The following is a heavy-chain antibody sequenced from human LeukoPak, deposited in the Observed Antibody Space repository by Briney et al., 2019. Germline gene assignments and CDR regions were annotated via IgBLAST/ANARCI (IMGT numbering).Heavy chain of an antibody. CDR1: GGSISSGDYY. Sequence: PSETLSLTCTVSGGSISSGDYYWSWIRQPPGQGLEWIGYISLSGGTYYNPSLKSRATISLDTSRNQFSLKLSSVSAADTAVYYCARDFQGGPNDPWGRGTLVTVSS. V-gene: IGHV4-30-4*01. J-gene: IGHJ5*02. CDR3: ARDFQGGPNDP. CDR2: ISLSGGT. D-gene: IGHD2-15*01.